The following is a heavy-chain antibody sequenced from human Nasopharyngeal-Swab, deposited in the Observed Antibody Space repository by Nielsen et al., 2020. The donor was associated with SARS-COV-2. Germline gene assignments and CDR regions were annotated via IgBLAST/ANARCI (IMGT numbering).Heavy chain of an antibody. V-gene: IGHV4-31*03. Sequence: SETLSLTCIVSGGSISSGGYYWSWIRQHPGKGLEWIGYIYYSGSTYYNPSLKSRVTISVDTSKNQFSLKLSSVTAADTAVYYCARTFSRSYWYFDLWGRGTLVTVSS. CDR1: GGSISSGGYY. J-gene: IGHJ2*01. CDR3: ARTFSRSYWYFDL. CDR2: IYYSGST. D-gene: IGHD3-3*02.